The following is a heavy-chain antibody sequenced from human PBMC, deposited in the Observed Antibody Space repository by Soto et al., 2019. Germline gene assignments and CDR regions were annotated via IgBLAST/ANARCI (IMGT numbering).Heavy chain of an antibody. J-gene: IGHJ6*02. CDR2: IGTAGDT. D-gene: IGHD3-22*01. CDR3: TAVEAWYKYDIRGYTNAAYHYVMYV. Sequence: EVQLVESGGGLVQPGGSLRLSCAASGFTFSSYDMHWVRQATGKGLEWVSAIGTAGDTYYPGSVKGRFTISREHAKNSFYFQMNRLKAEDTPVYSCTAVEAWYKYDIRGYTNAAYHYVMYVWGQGTTVTVAS. V-gene: IGHV3-13*01. CDR1: GFTFSSYD.